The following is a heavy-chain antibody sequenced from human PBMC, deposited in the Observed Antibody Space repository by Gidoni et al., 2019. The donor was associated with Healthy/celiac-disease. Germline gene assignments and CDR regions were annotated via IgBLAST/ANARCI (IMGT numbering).Heavy chain of an antibody. CDR3: ARDKAVAPWSAFDI. Sequence: QVQLVESGGGVVQPGRSLRLSCAASGFTFSSYGMHWVRQAPGKGLEWVAVIWYDGSNKYYADSVKGRFTISRDNSKNTLYLQMNSLRAEDTAVYYCARDKAVAPWSAFDIWGQGTMVTVSS. CDR2: IWYDGSNK. D-gene: IGHD6-19*01. V-gene: IGHV3-33*01. CDR1: GFTFSSYG. J-gene: IGHJ3*02.